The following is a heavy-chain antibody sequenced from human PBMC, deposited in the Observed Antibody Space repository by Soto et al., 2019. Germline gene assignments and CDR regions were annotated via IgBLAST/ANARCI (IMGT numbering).Heavy chain of an antibody. Sequence: GGSLRLSCAASGFTFSNYAMSWVRQAPGKGLEWVSAISGSGGTTYYADSVKGRFTISRDISENTLYLQMNSLRADDTAVYYCARDPGRGPKAEYYFDYWGQGTLVTVPS. CDR3: ARDPGRGPKAEYYFDY. J-gene: IGHJ4*02. V-gene: IGHV3-23*01. CDR1: GFTFSNYA. CDR2: ISGSGGTT.